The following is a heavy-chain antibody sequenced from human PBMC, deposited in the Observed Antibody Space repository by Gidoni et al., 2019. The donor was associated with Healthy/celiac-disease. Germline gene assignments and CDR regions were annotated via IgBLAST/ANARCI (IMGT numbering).Heavy chain of an antibody. V-gene: IGHV4-38-2*02. D-gene: IGHD2-15*01. CDR2: IYHSGST. CDR3: ARGYGPMDV. Sequence: QVQLQESGPGLVKPSETLSLTCTVSGYSISSGYYWGWIRQPPGKGLEWIGSIYHSGSTYYNPSLKSRVTISVDTSKNQFSLKLSSVTAADTAVYYCARGYGPMDVWGKGTTVTVSS. J-gene: IGHJ6*03. CDR1: GYSISSGYY.